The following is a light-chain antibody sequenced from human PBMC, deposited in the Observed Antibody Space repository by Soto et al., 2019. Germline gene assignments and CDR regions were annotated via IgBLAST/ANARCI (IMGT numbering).Light chain of an antibody. CDR2: DAS. J-gene: IGKJ2*01. V-gene: IGKV3-11*01. Sequence: EIVLTQSPATLSLSPGERATLSCRASQSVSSYLAWYQQKPGQAPRLLIYDASNRSTGIPARFSGGGSGTDFTLTINSLEPEYFAVYYCQERFNWPRFTFGQATKLEIK. CDR1: QSVSSY. CDR3: QERFNWPRFT.